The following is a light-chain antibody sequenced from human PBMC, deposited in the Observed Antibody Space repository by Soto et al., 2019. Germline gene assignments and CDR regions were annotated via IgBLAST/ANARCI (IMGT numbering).Light chain of an antibody. CDR3: SSYTSSTTLGV. CDR1: NSDVGGYDY. Sequence: QSALTQPASVSGSPGQSITISCTGTNSDVGGYDYVSWYQQHPGNAPKLMIYEVSHRPSGVSNRFSGSRSGNTASLTISGLQAEDEADYYCSSYTSSTTLGVFGGGTKLTVL. CDR2: EVS. V-gene: IGLV2-14*01. J-gene: IGLJ3*02.